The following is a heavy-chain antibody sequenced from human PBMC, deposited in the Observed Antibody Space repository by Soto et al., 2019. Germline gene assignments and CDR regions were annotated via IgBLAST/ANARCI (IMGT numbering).Heavy chain of an antibody. CDR3: ARSPRALYYCYYYNGMDV. CDR1: GGSISSSSYY. Sequence: QLQLQESGPGLVKPSETLSLTCTVSGGSISSSSYYWGWIRQPPGKGLEWIGSIYYSGSTYYYPPVQSRVAISVGTTKNQFSLKLISVTAADTAVYYWARSPRALYYCYYYNGMDVWGQGTTVTVSS. D-gene: IGHD2-8*01. J-gene: IGHJ6*02. CDR2: IYYSGST. V-gene: IGHV4-39*01.